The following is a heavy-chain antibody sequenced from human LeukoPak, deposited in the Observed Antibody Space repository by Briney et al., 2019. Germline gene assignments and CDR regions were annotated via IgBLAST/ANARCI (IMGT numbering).Heavy chain of an antibody. CDR3: ARVTFGGEDYFDY. CDR2: IRYDGSNK. J-gene: IGHJ4*02. D-gene: IGHD3-16*01. CDR1: GFTFGSYG. V-gene: IGHV3-30*02. Sequence: GGSLRLSCAASGFTFGSYGMSWVRQAPGKGLEWVAFIRYDGSNKYYADSVKGRFTISRDNSKNTLYLQMNSLRAEDTAVYYCARVTFGGEDYFDYWGQGTLVTVSS.